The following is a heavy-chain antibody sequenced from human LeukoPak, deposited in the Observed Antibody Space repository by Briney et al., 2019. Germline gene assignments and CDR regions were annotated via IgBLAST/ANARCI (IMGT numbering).Heavy chain of an antibody. CDR1: GFTFSSYS. J-gene: IGHJ4*02. V-gene: IGHV3-21*01. Sequence: GGSLRLSCAASGFTFSSYSMNWVRQAPGKGLEWVSSISSSSSYIYYADSVKGRFTISRDNAKNSLYLHMDSLRAEDTAVYYCARDFTQWLLDPELDYWGQGTLVTVSS. D-gene: IGHD6-19*01. CDR3: ARDFTQWLLDPELDY. CDR2: ISSSSSYI.